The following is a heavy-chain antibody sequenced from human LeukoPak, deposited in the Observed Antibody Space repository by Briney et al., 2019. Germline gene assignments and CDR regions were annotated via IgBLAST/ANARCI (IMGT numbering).Heavy chain of an antibody. Sequence: PGGSLRLSCAASGFTVSSNYMSWVRQAPGQGLEWVSVIYSGGATFYADSVKGRFTISRDNSKNTLYLQMNSLRAEDTAVYYCARDSSDSSSWHGYFDYWGQGTLVSVSS. CDR1: GFTVSSNY. CDR2: IYSGGAT. D-gene: IGHD6-13*01. J-gene: IGHJ4*02. V-gene: IGHV3-66*01. CDR3: ARDSSDSSSWHGYFDY.